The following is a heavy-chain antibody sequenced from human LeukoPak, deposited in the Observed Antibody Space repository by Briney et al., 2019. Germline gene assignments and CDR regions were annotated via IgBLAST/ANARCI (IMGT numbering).Heavy chain of an antibody. CDR3: AKGEFLEWLLSSAFDI. Sequence: GGSLRLSCAASGFTFSSYAMSWVRQAPGKGLEWVSAISGSGGSTYCADSVKGRFTISRDNSKNTLYLQMNSLRAEDTAVYYCAKGEFLEWLLSSAFDIWGQGTMVTVSS. CDR2: ISGSGGST. D-gene: IGHD3-3*01. J-gene: IGHJ3*02. V-gene: IGHV3-23*01. CDR1: GFTFSSYA.